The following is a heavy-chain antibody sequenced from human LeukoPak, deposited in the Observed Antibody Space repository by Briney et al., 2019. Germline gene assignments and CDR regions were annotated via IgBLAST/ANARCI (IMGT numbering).Heavy chain of an antibody. CDR2: ISAYNGNT. CDR3: ASVDSSGFRNWFDP. J-gene: IGHJ5*02. D-gene: IGHD3-22*01. V-gene: IGHV1-18*01. Sequence: ASVKVSCKASGGTFSSYAISWVRQAPGQGLEWMGWISAYNGNTNYAQKLQGRVTMTTDTSTSTAYMELRSLRSDDTAVYYCASVDSSGFRNWFDPWGQGTLVTVSS. CDR1: GGTFSSYA.